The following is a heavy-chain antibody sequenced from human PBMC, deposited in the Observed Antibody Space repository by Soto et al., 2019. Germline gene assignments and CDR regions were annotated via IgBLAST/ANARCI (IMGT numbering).Heavy chain of an antibody. CDR3: ANWNYPQSD. CDR1: GFTCNTYG. V-gene: IGHV3-30*18. J-gene: IGHJ4*02. CDR2: ISNDGSNK. D-gene: IGHD1-7*01. Sequence: QVQLVESGGGVVQPGKSLRLSCAASGFTCNTYGMHWVRQAPGKGPEWVAVISNDGSNKYYADSVKGRFTISRDNSKNTLDVQMNSLRAEDTAVYYCANWNYPQSDWGQGTLVTVSS.